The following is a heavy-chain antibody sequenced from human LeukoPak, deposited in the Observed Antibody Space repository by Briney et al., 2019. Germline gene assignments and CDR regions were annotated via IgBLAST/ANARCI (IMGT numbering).Heavy chain of an antibody. J-gene: IGHJ4*02. D-gene: IGHD5-18*01. CDR2: IIPIFGTA. Sequence: GASVKVSCKASGCTFSSYAISWVRQAPGQGLEWMGGIIPIFGTANYAQKFQGRVTITADKSTSTAYMELTSLRAEDTAVYYCARNVSGYSYAIDYWGQGTLVTVSS. CDR1: GCTFSSYA. V-gene: IGHV1-69*06. CDR3: ARNVSGYSYAIDY.